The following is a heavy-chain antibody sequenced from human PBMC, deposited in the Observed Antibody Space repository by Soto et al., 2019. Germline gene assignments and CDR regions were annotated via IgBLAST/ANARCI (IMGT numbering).Heavy chain of an antibody. D-gene: IGHD3-16*01. J-gene: IGHJ3*02. Sequence: QVQLVESGGGMVKPGGSLRLSCAASGFTFSDYYMSWIRQAPGKGLEWVSYFSGSGTNIYYADSLKGRFTISRDNAKNSLYLQMNSLRAEDTAVYYCARGPKAYAFDIWGQGTMVTVSS. CDR2: FSGSGTNI. CDR1: GFTFSDYY. CDR3: ARGPKAYAFDI. V-gene: IGHV3-11*01.